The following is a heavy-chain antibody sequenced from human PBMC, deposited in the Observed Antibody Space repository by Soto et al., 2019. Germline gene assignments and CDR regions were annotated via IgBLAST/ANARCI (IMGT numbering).Heavy chain of an antibody. Sequence: GGSLRLSCAASGFTFSSYAMSWVRQAPGKGLEWVSAISGSGGSTYYADSVKGRFTMSRDKSKNTLYLQMNSLRDEDTAVYYYAKALSPADIGILTGYYTRDYYYRMDVWGQGTTVTVSS. CDR3: AKALSPADIGILTGYYTRDYYYRMDV. CDR2: ISGSGGST. CDR1: GFTFSSYA. V-gene: IGHV3-23*01. J-gene: IGHJ6*02. D-gene: IGHD3-9*01.